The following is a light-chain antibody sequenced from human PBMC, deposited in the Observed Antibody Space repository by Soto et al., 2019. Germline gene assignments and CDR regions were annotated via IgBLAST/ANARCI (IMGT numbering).Light chain of an antibody. J-gene: IGKJ4*02. Sequence: EMVLTQSPGTLSLCPGERATLSCRASLRVSSIYFAWCQQKPGQAPRRLIYGAASRATGIPDRFSGSGSGTDFSLTISRLEPEDFSVYYCQQYCSSALTFGGGTKVDIK. CDR1: LRVSSIY. CDR3: QQYCSSALT. CDR2: GAA. V-gene: IGKV3-20*01.